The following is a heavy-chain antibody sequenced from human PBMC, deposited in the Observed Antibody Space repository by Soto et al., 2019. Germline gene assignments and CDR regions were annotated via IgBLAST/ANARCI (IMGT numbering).Heavy chain of an antibody. CDR3: ARGGYSYGAFDY. V-gene: IGHV4-59*01. J-gene: IGHJ4*02. CDR2: IYYSGST. D-gene: IGHD5-18*01. Sequence: SETLSLTCTGSGGSISSYYWSWIRQPPGKGLEWIGYIYYSGSTNYNPSLKSRVTISVDTSKNQFSLKLSSVTAADTAVYYCARGGYSYGAFDYWGQGTLVTVSS. CDR1: GGSISSYY.